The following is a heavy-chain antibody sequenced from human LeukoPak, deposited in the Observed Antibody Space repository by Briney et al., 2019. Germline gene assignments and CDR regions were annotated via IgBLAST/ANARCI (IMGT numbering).Heavy chain of an antibody. D-gene: IGHD6-19*01. CDR2: IYPGDSDT. J-gene: IGHJ4*02. CDR3: ATPQVSGWNFDY. V-gene: IGHV5-51*01. CDR1: GYRFTSYW. Sequence: GESLKISCKGSGYRFTSYWIAWVRQMPGRGLEWMGSIYPGDSDTRYSPSFQGQVTISADKSITTAYLQWSSLKASDTAMYYCATPQVSGWNFDYWGQGTLVTVSS.